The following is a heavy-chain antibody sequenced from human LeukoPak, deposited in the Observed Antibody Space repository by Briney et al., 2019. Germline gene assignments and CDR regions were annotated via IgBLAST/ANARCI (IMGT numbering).Heavy chain of an antibody. J-gene: IGHJ5*02. CDR1: GFTVSNNY. CDR2: INNGGTT. D-gene: IGHD5-12*01. CDR3: ARDSDSGYGPFAA. Sequence: QAAGSLTLSCAASGFTVSNNYMSWVRQAPGKGLEWISVINNGGTTNYAASVQGRFTISRDNSKTTVYLHMNTLRAEDTAVYYCARDSDSGYGPFAAWGQGTLVTVSS. V-gene: IGHV3-53*01.